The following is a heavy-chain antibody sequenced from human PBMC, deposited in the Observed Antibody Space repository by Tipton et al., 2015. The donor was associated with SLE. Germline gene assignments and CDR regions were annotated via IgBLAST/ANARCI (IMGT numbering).Heavy chain of an antibody. CDR2: IRGSGNTI. J-gene: IGHJ5*02. CDR1: GLMFSDYE. Sequence: SLRLSCAASGLMFSDYEMNWVRQAPGKGLEWISYIRGSGNTIYDADSVKGRFTISRDNAKNSLYLQMNNLRVEDTAVYYCVRDRLSARTNWFDPWGQGTLVTVSS. D-gene: IGHD3-10*01. V-gene: IGHV3-48*03. CDR3: VRDRLSARTNWFDP.